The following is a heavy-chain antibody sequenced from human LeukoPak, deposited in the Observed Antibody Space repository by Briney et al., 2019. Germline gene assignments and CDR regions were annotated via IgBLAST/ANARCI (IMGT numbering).Heavy chain of an antibody. V-gene: IGHV1-46*03. J-gene: IGHJ4*02. D-gene: IGHD3-10*01. CDR1: GDTFTSYY. CDR3: ARDNYYGSGSYYSDY. Sequence: GASVKVSCKASGDTFTSYYIHWVRQAPGQGLEWMGIINPSGGSTSYAQKFQGRVTMTRDTSTSTVYMELSSLRSEDTAVYYCARDNYYGSGSYYSDYWGQGTLVTVSS. CDR2: INPSGGST.